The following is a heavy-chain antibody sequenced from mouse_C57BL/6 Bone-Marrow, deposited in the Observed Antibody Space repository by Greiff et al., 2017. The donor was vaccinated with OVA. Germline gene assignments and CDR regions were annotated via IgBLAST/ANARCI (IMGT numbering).Heavy chain of an antibody. CDR3: ARGWDGYYYVDV. Sequence: VQLQQPGAELVMPGASVKLSCKASGYTFTSYWMHWVKQRPGQGLEWIGEIDPSDSYTNYNQKFKGKSTLTVDKSSSTAYMQLSSLTSEDSAVYYCARGWDGYYYVDVWGTGTTVTVSS. CDR1: GYTFTSYW. CDR2: IDPSDSYT. J-gene: IGHJ1*03. V-gene: IGHV1-69*01. D-gene: IGHD2-3*01.